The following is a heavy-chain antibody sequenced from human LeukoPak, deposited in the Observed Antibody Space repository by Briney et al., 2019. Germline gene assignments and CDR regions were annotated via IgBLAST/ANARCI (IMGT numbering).Heavy chain of an antibody. CDR1: GYSVSSNNAA. Sequence: SQTLSLTCVISGYSVSSNNAAWNWIRQSPSRGLEWLGRTYYRSKWYKDYAVSVKSRITINPDTSKNQFSLQLNSVTPEDTAVYYCAKDLSGIFDPWGQGTLVTVSS. CDR2: TYYRSKWYK. J-gene: IGHJ5*02. CDR3: AKDLSGIFDP. D-gene: IGHD3-10*01. V-gene: IGHV6-1*01.